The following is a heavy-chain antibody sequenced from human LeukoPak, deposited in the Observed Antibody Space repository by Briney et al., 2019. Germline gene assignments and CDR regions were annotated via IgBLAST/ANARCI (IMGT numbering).Heavy chain of an antibody. CDR3: ASGNDYPYYYYYMDV. V-gene: IGHV4-34*01. CDR1: GGSFSGYY. Sequence: PSETLSLTCAVYGGSFSGYYWSWIRQPPGKWLEWIGEINHSGSTNYNPSLKSRVTISVDTSKNQFSLKLSSVTAADTAVYYCASGNDYPYYYYYMDVWGKGTTVTVSS. D-gene: IGHD4-11*01. J-gene: IGHJ6*03. CDR2: INHSGST.